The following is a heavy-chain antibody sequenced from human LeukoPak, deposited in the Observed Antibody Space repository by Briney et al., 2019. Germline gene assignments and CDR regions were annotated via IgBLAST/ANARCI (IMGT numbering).Heavy chain of an antibody. V-gene: IGHV4-59*01. Sequence: SETLSLTCTVSGASISSYYRSWIRHPPGKGLEWIGYIFYSGSTNYNPSLKSRVTISVDTSKNQFSLKLSSVTAADTAVYYCARSGSYFSNTVDYWGQGTLVTVSS. CDR1: GASISSYY. D-gene: IGHD1-26*01. J-gene: IGHJ4*02. CDR2: IFYSGST. CDR3: ARSGSYFSNTVDY.